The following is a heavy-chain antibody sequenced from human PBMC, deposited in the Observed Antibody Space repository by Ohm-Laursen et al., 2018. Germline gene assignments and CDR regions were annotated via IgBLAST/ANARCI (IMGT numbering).Heavy chain of an antibody. CDR3: AGDRNSNTWSYY. CDR2: ISGSGGST. D-gene: IGHD6-13*01. V-gene: IGHV3-23*01. CDR1: GFTFSSYA. Sequence: GSLRLSCAASGFTFSSYAMSWVRQAPGKGLEWVSAISGSGGSTYYADSVKGRFTISRDNAKNSLYLQMNSLRAKDTAVYYCAGDRNSNTWSYYWGQGTLVTVS. J-gene: IGHJ4*02.